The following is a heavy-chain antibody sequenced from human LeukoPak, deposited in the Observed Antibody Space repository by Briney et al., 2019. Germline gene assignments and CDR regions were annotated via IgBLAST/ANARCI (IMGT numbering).Heavy chain of an antibody. J-gene: IGHJ6*03. Sequence: SETLSLTCAVSGASISGSGYYLGWIRQPAGKGLEWIGYIYYSGSTNYNPSLKSRVTISVDTSKNQFSLKLSSVTAADTAVYYCARGFTAYYYYMDVWGKGTTVTVSS. D-gene: IGHD5-18*01. V-gene: IGHV4-61*10. CDR1: GASISGSGYY. CDR2: IYYSGST. CDR3: ARGFTAYYYYMDV.